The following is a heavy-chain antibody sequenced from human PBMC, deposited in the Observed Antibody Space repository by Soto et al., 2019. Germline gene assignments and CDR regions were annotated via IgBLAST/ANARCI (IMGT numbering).Heavy chain of an antibody. Sequence: QVQLVQSGAEVKKPGSSVKVSCKASGGTFSSYAISWVRQAPGQGLEWMGGIIPIFGTANYAQKFQGRVTITADESTSTAYMELSSLRSEDTAVYYCAREVRGITMVRGYGMDVWGQGTTVTVSS. D-gene: IGHD3-10*01. J-gene: IGHJ6*02. V-gene: IGHV1-69*12. CDR2: IIPIFGTA. CDR1: GGTFSSYA. CDR3: AREVRGITMVRGYGMDV.